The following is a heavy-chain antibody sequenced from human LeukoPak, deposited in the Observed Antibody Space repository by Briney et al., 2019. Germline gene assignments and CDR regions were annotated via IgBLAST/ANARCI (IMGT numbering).Heavy chain of an antibody. CDR2: INHRGST. V-gene: IGHV4-34*01. CDR3: ASSVGSTDY. CDR1: GESLSKYY. Sequence: SETLSLTCAVYGESLSKYYWTWIRQSPGKGLEWIGEINHRGSTNLNPSLKCRVTLSVDTSKHQFSLKLTSVTAADAAVYYCASSVGSTDYWGQGTLVTVSS. D-gene: IGHD1-26*01. J-gene: IGHJ4*02.